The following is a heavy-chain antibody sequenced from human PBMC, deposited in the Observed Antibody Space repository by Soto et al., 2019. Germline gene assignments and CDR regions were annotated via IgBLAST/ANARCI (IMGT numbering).Heavy chain of an antibody. V-gene: IGHV3-30*04. J-gene: IGHJ3*02. Sequence: GGSLRLSCAASGFTFSSYAMHWVRQAPGKGLEWVAVISYDGSNKYYADSVKGRFTISRDNSKNTLYLQMNSLRAEDTAVYYCARDGGQWHAFDIWGQGTMVTVSS. CDR2: ISYDGSNK. D-gene: IGHD6-19*01. CDR1: GFTFSSYA. CDR3: ARDGGQWHAFDI.